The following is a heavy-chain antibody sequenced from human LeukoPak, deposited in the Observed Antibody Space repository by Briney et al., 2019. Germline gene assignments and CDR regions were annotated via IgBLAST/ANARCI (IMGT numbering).Heavy chain of an antibody. V-gene: IGHV4-39*01. J-gene: IGHJ4*02. CDR3: ARHCPYYYDSSGYTLDY. D-gene: IGHD3-22*01. CDR2: IYYSGST. CDR1: GGSISSSSYY. Sequence: SETLSLTCTVSGGSISSSSYYWGWIRQPPGKGLEWIVSIYYSGSTYYNPSLKSRVTISVDTSKNQFSLKLSSVTAADTAVYYCARHCPYYYDSSGYTLDYWGQGTLVTVSS.